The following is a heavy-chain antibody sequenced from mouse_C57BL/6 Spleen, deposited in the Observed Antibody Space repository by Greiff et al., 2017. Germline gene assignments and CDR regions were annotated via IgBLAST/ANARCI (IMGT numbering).Heavy chain of an antibody. CDR1: GYTFTSYW. CDR2: IDPSDSYT. CDR3: ARSYSNYGDY. D-gene: IGHD2-5*01. J-gene: IGHJ2*01. Sequence: QVQLQQPGAELVKPGASVKLSCKASGYTFTSYWMQWVKQRPGQGLEWIGEIDPSDSYTNYNQKFKGKATLTVDTSSSTAYMQLSSLTSEDSAVYYCARSYSNYGDYWGQGTTLTVSS. V-gene: IGHV1-50*01.